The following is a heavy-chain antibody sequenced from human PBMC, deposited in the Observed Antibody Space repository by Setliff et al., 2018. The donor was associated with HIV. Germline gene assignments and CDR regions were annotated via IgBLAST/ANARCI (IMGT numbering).Heavy chain of an antibody. Sequence: ASVKVSCKASGGSFSSFAFSWIRQAPGQGLEWMGGIIPIFGKVEYAQRFQDRVKITADESTSTAYMEMSSLTSEDTAIYYCARSDSGWPHYQYHHTNVWGKGTTVTSPQ. V-gene: IGHV1-69*13. J-gene: IGHJ6*04. D-gene: IGHD6-19*01. CDR1: GGSFSSFA. CDR3: ARSDSGWPHYQYHHTNV. CDR2: IIPIFGKV.